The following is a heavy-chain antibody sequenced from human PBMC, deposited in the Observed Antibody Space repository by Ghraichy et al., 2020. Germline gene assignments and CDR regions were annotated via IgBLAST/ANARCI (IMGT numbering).Heavy chain of an antibody. CDR2: ISGSGGST. CDR1: GFTFSSYA. V-gene: IGHV3-23*01. Sequence: GGSLRLSCAASGFTFSSYAMSWVRQAPGKGLEWVSAISGSGGSTYYADSVKGRFTISRDNSKNTLYLQMNSLRAEDTAVYYCVKGGVGYDILTGYYRPDYYYMDVWGKGTTVTVSS. CDR3: VKGGVGYDILTGYYRPDYYYMDV. J-gene: IGHJ6*03. D-gene: IGHD3-9*01.